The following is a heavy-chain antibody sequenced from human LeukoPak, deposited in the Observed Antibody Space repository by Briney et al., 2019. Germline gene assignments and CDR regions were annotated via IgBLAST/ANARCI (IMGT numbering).Heavy chain of an antibody. Sequence: SETLSLTCTVSGGSISSGSYYWSWIRQPAGKGLEWIGRIYTSGSTNYNPSLKSRVTISVDTSKNQFSLKLNSVTAADTAVYYCARHEIRIYYGSGTLNWFDPWGQGTLVTVSS. V-gene: IGHV4-61*02. J-gene: IGHJ5*02. D-gene: IGHD3-10*01. CDR3: ARHEIRIYYGSGTLNWFDP. CDR1: GGSISSGSYY. CDR2: IYTSGST.